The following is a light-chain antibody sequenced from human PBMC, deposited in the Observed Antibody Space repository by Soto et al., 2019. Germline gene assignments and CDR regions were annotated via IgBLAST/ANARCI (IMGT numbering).Light chain of an antibody. CDR3: QQYNSYPHT. CDR1: QAIRNW. CDR2: AAF. V-gene: IGKV1D-16*01. Sequence: DTQMTQSPSSLSASVGDRVTMTCRASQAIRNWLSWYQQKPGEAPKSLISAAFNFQSGVPSRFSGSGSGTDFTLTITSLQPEDFATYYCQQYNSYPHTFGGGTKVELK. J-gene: IGKJ4*01.